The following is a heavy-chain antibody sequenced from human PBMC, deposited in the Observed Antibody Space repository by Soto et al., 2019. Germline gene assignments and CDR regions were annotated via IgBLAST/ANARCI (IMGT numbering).Heavy chain of an antibody. CDR2: ISYDGSNK. D-gene: IGHD2-8*01. J-gene: IGHJ6*03. V-gene: IGHV3-30*18. CDR3: AKDHGLAPYYYYYMDV. Sequence: QVQLVESGGGVVQPGRSLRLSCAASGFTFSSYGMHWVRQAPGKGLEWVAVISYDGSNKYYADSVKGRFTISRDNSKNTLYLQMNSLRAEDTAVYYCAKDHGLAPYYYYYMDVWGKGTTVTVSS. CDR1: GFTFSSYG.